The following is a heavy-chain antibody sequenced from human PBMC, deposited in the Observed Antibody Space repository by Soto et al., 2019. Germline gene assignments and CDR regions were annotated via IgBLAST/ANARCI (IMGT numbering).Heavy chain of an antibody. V-gene: IGHV3-30-3*01. D-gene: IGHD5-12*01. Sequence: QVQLVESGGGVVQPGRSLRLSCAASGFTFSTYAMHWVRQAPGKGLEWVAVISRDGTNKYHADSVKGRFTISRDNSKNTMYLQMNSVRAEDTAMYYCARFVGYGGDDYYFDFWGQGTLVTVSS. CDR2: ISRDGTNK. CDR1: GFTFSTYA. J-gene: IGHJ4*02. CDR3: ARFVGYGGDDYYFDF.